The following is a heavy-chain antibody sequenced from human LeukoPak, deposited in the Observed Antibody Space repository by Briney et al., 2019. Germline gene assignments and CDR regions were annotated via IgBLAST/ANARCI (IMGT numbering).Heavy chain of an antibody. CDR1: GGSFSGYY. V-gene: IGHV4-34*01. J-gene: IGHJ4*02. CDR3: ARRDGYSRTYFDY. Sequence: SETLSLTCAVYGGSFSGYYWSWIRQPPGKGLEWIGEINHSGSTNYNPSLKSRVTISVDTSKNQFSLKLSSVTAADTAVYYCARRDGYSRTYFDYWGQGTLVTSPQ. D-gene: IGHD5-24*01. CDR2: INHSGST.